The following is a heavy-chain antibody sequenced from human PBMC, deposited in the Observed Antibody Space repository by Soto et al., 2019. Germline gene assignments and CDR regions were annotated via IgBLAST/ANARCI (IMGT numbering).Heavy chain of an antibody. CDR1: GFSLSASGVG. J-gene: IGHJ5*02. Sequence: QITLKESGPTLVKPTLTLTLTCTFSGFSLSASGVGVGWIRQPPGKALEWLALIYWDDDKRYSPSLKSRLTITKDTSKKQVVLTMTNMDPADTATYYCAHRRIAMTQNWFDPWGQGTLVTVSS. CDR2: IYWDDDK. CDR3: AHRRIAMTQNWFDP. D-gene: IGHD6-13*01. V-gene: IGHV2-5*02.